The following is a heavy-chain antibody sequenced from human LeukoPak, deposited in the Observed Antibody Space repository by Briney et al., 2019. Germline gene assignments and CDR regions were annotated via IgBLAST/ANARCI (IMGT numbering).Heavy chain of an antibody. CDR1: GYTFSSSD. D-gene: IGHD6-13*01. J-gene: IGHJ4*02. Sequence: ASVKVSCKALGYTFSSSDIKPVRRAAGQGLEWMGWINPNSGRTGYAQKFECRVTMTANTSINTAYMELSSRRLYDPGVYYCCRRRSGFAAAGTYDYWGQGTLITVSS. CDR3: CRRRSGFAAAGTYDY. CDR2: INPNSGRT. V-gene: IGHV1-8*01.